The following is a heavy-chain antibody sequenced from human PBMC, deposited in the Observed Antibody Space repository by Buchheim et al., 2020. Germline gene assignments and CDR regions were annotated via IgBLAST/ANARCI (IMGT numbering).Heavy chain of an antibody. CDR2: IYYSGST. CDR1: GGSISSSSYY. V-gene: IGHV4-39*01. D-gene: IGHD1-1*01. J-gene: IGHJ4*02. Sequence: QLQLQESGPGLVKPSETLSLTCTVSGGSISSSSYYWGWIRQPPGKGLEWIGSIYYSGSTYYNPSLKSRVTISVDTSKNQFSLKLSSVTAADTAVYYCARRALVQTGTIYNFDYWGQGTL. CDR3: ARRALVQTGTIYNFDY.